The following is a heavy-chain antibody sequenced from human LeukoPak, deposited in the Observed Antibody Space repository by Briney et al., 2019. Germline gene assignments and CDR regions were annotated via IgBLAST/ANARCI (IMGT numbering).Heavy chain of an antibody. J-gene: IGHJ4*02. V-gene: IGHV3-30*04. CDR2: ISYDGSNK. CDR1: GFTFSSYA. D-gene: IGHD1-26*01. Sequence: GGSLRLSCAASGFTFSSYAMHWVRQAPGKGLEWVAVISYDGSNKYYADSVKGRITISRDNSKNTLYVQMNSLRAEDTALYYCASGGIYYGAAFDFWGQGTLVTVSS. CDR3: ASGGIYYGAAFDF.